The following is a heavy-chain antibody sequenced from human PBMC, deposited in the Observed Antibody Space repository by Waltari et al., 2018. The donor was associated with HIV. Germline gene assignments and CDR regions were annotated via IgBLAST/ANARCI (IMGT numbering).Heavy chain of an antibody. CDR3: ARAAISGATKGAFDI. J-gene: IGHJ3*02. Sequence: QVQLQESGPGLVKPSEPLSLTCDVSGYSISSGYFWGWLRQPPGKGLEWIGSVYHSGNTYYNPSLKSRVTKSVDTSKNQFSLKLSSVTAADTAVYYCARAAISGATKGAFDIWGQGTMVTVSS. CDR1: GYSISSGYF. CDR2: VYHSGNT. D-gene: IGHD2-21*01. V-gene: IGHV4-38-2*01.